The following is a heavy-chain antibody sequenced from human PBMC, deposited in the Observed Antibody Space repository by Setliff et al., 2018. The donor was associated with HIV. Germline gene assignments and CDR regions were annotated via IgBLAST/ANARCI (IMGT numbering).Heavy chain of an antibody. CDR2: IYSGGST. CDR3: TQVLHNGYDAIGFFGS. V-gene: IGHV3-53*01. Sequence: GGSLRLSCAASGFTVSSNYMSWVRQAPGKGLEWVSVIYSGGSTYYADSVKGRFTLSRDNSKNTMYLEMSSLRGEDTAVYYCTQVLHNGYDAIGFFGSWGQGTLVTVSS. CDR1: GFTVSSNY. D-gene: IGHD5-12*01. J-gene: IGHJ4*02.